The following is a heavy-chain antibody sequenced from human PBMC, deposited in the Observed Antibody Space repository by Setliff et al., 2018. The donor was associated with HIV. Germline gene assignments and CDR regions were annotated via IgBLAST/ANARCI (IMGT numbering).Heavy chain of an antibody. CDR3: AREASPIYYFDY. Sequence: ASVKVSCKAFGYLFTGYYMHWVRQAHGQGLKWMGWINVNSGGTKYAQKFQGRVTMTRDTSISTAYMEVSSLRSDHTPLYYSAREASPIYYFDYWSQGTLVTVSS. CDR1: GYLFTGYY. J-gene: IGHJ4*02. V-gene: IGHV1-2*02. CDR2: INVNSGGT. D-gene: IGHD3-3*02.